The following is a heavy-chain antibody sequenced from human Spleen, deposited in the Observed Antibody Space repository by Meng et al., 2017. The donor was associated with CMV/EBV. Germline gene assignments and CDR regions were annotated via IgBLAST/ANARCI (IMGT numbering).Heavy chain of an antibody. CDR3: ARRDSESYFYRGLDY. CDR1: GYTFADYY. CDR2: INPSSGDT. J-gene: IGHJ4*02. D-gene: IGHD1-26*01. Sequence: SGYTFADYYIYWVRQAPGQGLAWMGWINPSSGDTKYAQKFQGRVTLTRDTSLSTAYMELSRLTSDDTAVYYCARRDSESYFYRGLDYWGQGTLVTVSS. V-gene: IGHV1-2*02.